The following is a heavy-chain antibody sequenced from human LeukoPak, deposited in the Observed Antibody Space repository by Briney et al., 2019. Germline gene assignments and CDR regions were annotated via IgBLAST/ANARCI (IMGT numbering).Heavy chain of an antibody. J-gene: IGHJ4*02. CDR3: ARETSDRGVIADY. CDR2: LHSSGTT. Sequence: SETLSLTCSVSGGSISSGGSISSSWGWIRQPPGKRLEWIGTLHSSGTTYYNPSLNGRVTISVDTSKNHFSLNLRSVTAADTAVYYCARETSDRGVIADYWGQGTLVTVSS. V-gene: IGHV4-39*02. CDR1: GGSISSGGSISSS. D-gene: IGHD3-16*02.